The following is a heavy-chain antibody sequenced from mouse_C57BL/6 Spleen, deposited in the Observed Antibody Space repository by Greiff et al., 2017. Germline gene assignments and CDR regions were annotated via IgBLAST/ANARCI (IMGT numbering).Heavy chain of an antibody. CDR2: IYPGSGST. CDR1: GYTFTSYW. D-gene: IGHD2-4*01. V-gene: IGHV1-55*01. CDR3: ARSPYDYDGVDY. Sequence: QVQLKQPGAELVKPGASVKMSCKASGYTFTSYWITWVKQRPGQGLEWIGDIYPGSGSTNYNEKFKSKATLTVDTSSSTAYMQLSSLTSEDSAVYYCARSPYDYDGVDYWGQGTTLTVSS. J-gene: IGHJ2*01.